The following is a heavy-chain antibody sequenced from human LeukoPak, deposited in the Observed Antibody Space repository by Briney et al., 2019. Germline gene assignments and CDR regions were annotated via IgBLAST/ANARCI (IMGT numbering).Heavy chain of an antibody. Sequence: GGSLRLSCAASGFTFSSYAMNWVRQAPGKGLEWVSAISGSGGSTYYADSVKGRFTISRDNSKNTLYLQMNSLRAEDTAVYYCAANYDILTGFFLGLDYWGQGTLVTVSS. D-gene: IGHD3-9*01. CDR2: ISGSGGST. CDR3: AANYDILTGFFLGLDY. J-gene: IGHJ4*02. V-gene: IGHV3-23*01. CDR1: GFTFSSYA.